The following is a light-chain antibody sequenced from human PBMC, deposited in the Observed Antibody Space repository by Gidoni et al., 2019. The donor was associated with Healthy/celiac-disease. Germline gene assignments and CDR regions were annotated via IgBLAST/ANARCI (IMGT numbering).Light chain of an antibody. CDR3: QQRSNWPSFT. V-gene: IGKV3-11*01. CDR1: QSVSSY. CDR2: DAS. Sequence: EIVLTQSPATLSLFQGERATRSCRASQSVSSYLAWYQQKPGQAPRLLIYDASNRATGIPARFSGIGSGTDFTLTISSLEPEDFAVYYCQQRSNWPSFTFXPXTKVDIK. J-gene: IGKJ3*01.